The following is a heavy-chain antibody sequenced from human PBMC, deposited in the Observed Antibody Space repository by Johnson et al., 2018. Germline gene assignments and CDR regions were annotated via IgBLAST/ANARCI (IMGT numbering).Heavy chain of an antibody. Sequence: VQLVQSGGGLVQPGGSLRLSCAASGFSFSSYSMAWVRQAPGKGLEWVASLKKAGSEKYYVASVKGRFPISRDNSKNTLFLQMNSLRAEDTAVYYCAKGVVVGLYFKHWGQGTLVTVSS. CDR3: AKGVVVGLYFKH. D-gene: IGHD2-21*01. CDR2: LKKAGSEK. V-gene: IGHV3-7*03. J-gene: IGHJ1*01. CDR1: GFSFSSYS.